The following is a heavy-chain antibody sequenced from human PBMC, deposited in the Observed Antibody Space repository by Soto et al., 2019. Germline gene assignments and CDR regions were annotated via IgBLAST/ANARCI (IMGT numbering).Heavy chain of an antibody. CDR3: ARDPMGYDFWSGYSDNWFDP. V-gene: IGHV3-33*01. CDR2: IWYDGSNK. D-gene: IGHD3-3*01. Sequence: GGSLRLSCAASGFAFSSYGMHWVRQAPGKGLEWVAVIWYDGSNKYYADSVKGRFTISRDNSKNTLYLQMNSLRAEDTAVYYCARDPMGYDFWSGYSDNWFDPWGQGTLVTVSS. CDR1: GFAFSSYG. J-gene: IGHJ5*02.